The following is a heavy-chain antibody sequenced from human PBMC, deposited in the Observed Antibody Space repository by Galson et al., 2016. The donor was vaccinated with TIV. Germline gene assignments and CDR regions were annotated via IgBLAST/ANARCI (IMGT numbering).Heavy chain of an antibody. CDR1: GGTFSSYD. CDR2: INPAVGLI. V-gene: IGHV1-69*04. J-gene: IGHJ4*02. Sequence: SVKVSCKASGGTFSSYDISWLRQIPGQGFEWMGRINPAVGLIKYAERFQGRFTITAAYMELSSLRSEDTAVYYCSSASHLVPTVHHYWGQGTLDTVSS. D-gene: IGHD3-3*02. CDR3: SSASHLVPTVHHY.